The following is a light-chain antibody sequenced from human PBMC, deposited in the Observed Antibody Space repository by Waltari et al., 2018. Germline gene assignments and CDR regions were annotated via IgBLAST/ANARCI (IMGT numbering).Light chain of an antibody. CDR1: SSDVGGYSL. CDR3: CSYAGYSTYV. CDR2: EDR. Sequence: QSALTQPASVSGSPGQSITISCTGTSSDVGGYSLASWYQQHPGKAPKLILYEDRKRPSGVSDRFSGSTSGNTACLTISGLQAEDEADYFCCSYAGYSTYVFGTGTKVTVL. J-gene: IGLJ1*01. V-gene: IGLV2-23*01.